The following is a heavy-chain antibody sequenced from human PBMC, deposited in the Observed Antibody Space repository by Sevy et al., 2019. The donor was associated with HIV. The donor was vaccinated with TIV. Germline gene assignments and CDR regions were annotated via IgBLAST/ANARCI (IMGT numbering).Heavy chain of an antibody. CDR1: GGTFSSYA. CDR3: ARDLRYYGSGSHYNLGY. CDR2: IIPIFGTA. D-gene: IGHD3-10*01. Sequence: ASVKVSCKASGGTFSSYAISWVRQAPGQGLEWMGGIIPIFGTANYAQKFQGRVTITADKSTSTAYMELSSLRSEDTAVYYCARDLRYYGSGSHYNLGYWGQGTLVTVSS. J-gene: IGHJ4*02. V-gene: IGHV1-69*06.